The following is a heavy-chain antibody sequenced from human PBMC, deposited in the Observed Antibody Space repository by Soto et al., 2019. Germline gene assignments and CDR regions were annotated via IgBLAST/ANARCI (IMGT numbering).Heavy chain of an antibody. J-gene: IGHJ5*02. V-gene: IGHV4-30-2*01. CDR1: GGSISSGGYS. Sequence: QLQLQESGSGLVKPSQALSLTCAVSGGSISSGGYSWSWFRQPPGKGLEWIGYIYHSGSPYYNPSLXSXXTISVDRSKNQFSLKLSSVTAADTAVYYCARVPSPWGQGTLVTVSS. CDR3: ARVPSP. CDR2: IYHSGSP.